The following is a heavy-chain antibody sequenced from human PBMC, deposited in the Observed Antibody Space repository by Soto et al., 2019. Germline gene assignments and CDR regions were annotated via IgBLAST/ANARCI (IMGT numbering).Heavy chain of an antibody. Sequence: QVQLVQSGAEVKKPGASVKVSCKASGYTFTSYGISWVRQAPGQGLERMGWISPYNDNTNYAQNLQGRVTMTTDTSTNTAYMELRSLRSDDTAVYYCARGLYYGDYLGYWGQGTLVTVSS. CDR2: ISPYNDNT. D-gene: IGHD4-17*01. CDR1: GYTFTSYG. J-gene: IGHJ4*02. CDR3: ARGLYYGDYLGY. V-gene: IGHV1-18*01.